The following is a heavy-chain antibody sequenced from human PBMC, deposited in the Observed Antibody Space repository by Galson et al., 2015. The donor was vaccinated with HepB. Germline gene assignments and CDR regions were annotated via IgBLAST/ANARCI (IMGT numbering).Heavy chain of an antibody. V-gene: IGHV3-30*18. CDR1: GFAFYNYG. J-gene: IGHJ4*02. CDR3: AKPFSRYTTRGEGNYFDS. D-gene: IGHD1-1*01. Sequence: LRLSCAASGFAFYNYGMHWVRQAPGKGLEWVAVISYDGSIKFYADSVKGRFTISRGSSMNTLYLQMNGLNVEDTALYFCAKPFSRYTTRGEGNYFDSWGQGVLVTVSS. CDR2: ISYDGSIK.